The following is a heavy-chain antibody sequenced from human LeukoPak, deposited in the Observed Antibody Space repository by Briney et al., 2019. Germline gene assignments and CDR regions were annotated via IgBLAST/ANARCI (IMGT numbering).Heavy chain of an antibody. D-gene: IGHD2-2*02. CDR2: ISGSGGST. CDR3: AKEGQYCSSTSCYNPTNAFDI. J-gene: IGHJ3*02. CDR1: GFTFSSYT. V-gene: IGHV3-23*01. Sequence: GGSLRLSCAASGFTFSSYTMSWVRQAPGKGLEWVSAISGSGGSTYYADSVKGRFTISRDNSKNTLYLQMNSLRAEDTAVYYCAKEGQYCSSTSCYNPTNAFDIWGQGTMVTVSS.